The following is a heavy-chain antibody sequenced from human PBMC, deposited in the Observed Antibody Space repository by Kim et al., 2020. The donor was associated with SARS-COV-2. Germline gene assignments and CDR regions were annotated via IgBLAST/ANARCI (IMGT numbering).Heavy chain of an antibody. J-gene: IGHJ3*02. CDR3: ASRWNYYDSSGYDAFDI. CDR2: IWYDGSNK. V-gene: IGHV3-33*01. Sequence: GGSLRLSCAASGFTFSSYAMHWVRQAPGKGLEWVAVIWYDGSNKYYADSVKGRFTISRDNSKNTLYLQMNSLRAEDTAVYYCASRWNYYDSSGYDAFDIWGQGTMVTVSS. D-gene: IGHD3-22*01. CDR1: GFTFSSYA.